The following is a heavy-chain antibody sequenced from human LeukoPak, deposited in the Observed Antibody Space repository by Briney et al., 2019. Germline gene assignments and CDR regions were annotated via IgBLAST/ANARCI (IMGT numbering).Heavy chain of an antibody. CDR2: ISYHGRNI. Sequence: GGSLRLSCAASGFTFSISGMHWVCQAPGKGLDWVALISYHGRNIHYGDSVKGRFTISGDKSKNTVYLEMNSLRPEDTAVYYCAKGSYYDSGDYYQYYFDYWGQGTLVTVSS. D-gene: IGHD3-22*01. V-gene: IGHV3-30*18. CDR3: AKGSYYDSGDYYQYYFDY. J-gene: IGHJ4*02. CDR1: GFTFSISG.